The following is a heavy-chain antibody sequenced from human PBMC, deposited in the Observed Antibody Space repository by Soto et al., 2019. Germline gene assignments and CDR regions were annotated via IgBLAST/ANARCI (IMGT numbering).Heavy chain of an antibody. CDR2: INAGNGNT. V-gene: IGHV1-3*01. Sequence: QVQLVQSGAEVQKPGASVKVSCKASGYTFTSYAIHWVRQAPGPRLEWMGWINAGNGNTQYSQKFQGRVTITRDTSESIAYMEVSSLRSEDTALYYCAREQSGEIMTMTDAFDIWGQGKMVTVSS. CDR3: AREQSGEIMTMTDAFDI. CDR1: GYTFTSYA. D-gene: IGHD3-16*01. J-gene: IGHJ3*02.